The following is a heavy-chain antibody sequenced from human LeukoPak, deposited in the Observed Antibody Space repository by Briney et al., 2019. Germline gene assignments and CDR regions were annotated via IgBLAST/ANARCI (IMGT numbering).Heavy chain of an antibody. CDR3: ARRSSTPLARLFGVVIFDY. CDR1: GGSISSRTYF. J-gene: IGHJ4*02. D-gene: IGHD3-3*01. Sequence: SETLSLTCTVSGGSISSRTYFWGWIRQPPGGTLEWIGRLYYTGDTYYNPSLKSRVTISVDTSKNQFSLKLSSVTAADTAVYYCARRSSTPLARLFGVVIFDYWGQGTLVTVSS. V-gene: IGHV4-39*07. CDR2: LYYTGDT.